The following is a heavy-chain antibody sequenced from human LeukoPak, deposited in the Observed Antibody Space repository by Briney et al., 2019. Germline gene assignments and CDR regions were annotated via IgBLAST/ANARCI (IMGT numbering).Heavy chain of an antibody. CDR1: GYTFTGYY. Sequence: EASVKVSCKASGYTFTGYYMHWVRQAPGQGLEWMGWINPNHGDTNYAQKFQDRVSMTRDTSISTAYMHLSRLRSADTAVYYCARGRGYCSSTSCLKGQYYFDYWGQGTLVTVSS. D-gene: IGHD2-2*01. CDR3: ARGRGYCSSTSCLKGQYYFDY. V-gene: IGHV1-2*02. J-gene: IGHJ4*02. CDR2: INPNHGDT.